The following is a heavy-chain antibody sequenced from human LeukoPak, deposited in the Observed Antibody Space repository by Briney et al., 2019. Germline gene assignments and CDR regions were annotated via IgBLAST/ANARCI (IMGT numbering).Heavy chain of an antibody. CDR3: ARAHFEMDSYGTDY. CDR1: GYTFTGHY. J-gene: IGHJ4*02. CDR2: INPNSGGT. V-gene: IGHV1-2*02. Sequence: VASVKVSCKASGYTFTGHYMHWVRQAPGQGLEWMGWINPNSGGTNYAQKFQGRVTMTRDTSISTAYMELSRLRSDDTAVYYCARAHFEMDSYGTDYWGQGTLVTVSS. D-gene: IGHD5-18*01.